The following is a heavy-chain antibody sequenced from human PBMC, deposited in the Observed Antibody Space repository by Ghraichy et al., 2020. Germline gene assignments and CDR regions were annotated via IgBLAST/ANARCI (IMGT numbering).Heavy chain of an antibody. D-gene: IGHD3-22*01. CDR2: ISWDGGST. CDR3: AKDLYPAESSGYYYGPDY. J-gene: IGHJ4*02. CDR1: GFTFDDYT. Sequence: GGSLRLSCAASGFTFDDYTMHWVRQAPGKGLEWVSLISWDGGSTYYADSVKGLFTISRDNSKNSLYLQMNSLRTEDTALYYCAKDLYPAESSGYYYGPDYWGQGTLVTVSS. V-gene: IGHV3-43*01.